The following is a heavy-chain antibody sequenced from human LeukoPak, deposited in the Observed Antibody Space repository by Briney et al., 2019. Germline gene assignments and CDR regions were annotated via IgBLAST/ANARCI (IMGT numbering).Heavy chain of an antibody. CDR1: GFTFSSYG. J-gene: IGHJ3*02. D-gene: IGHD3-10*01. V-gene: IGHV3-30*18. CDR2: ISYDGSNK. CDR3: AKDGAIIDYGSGKHGAFDI. Sequence: GGSLRLSCAASGFTFSSYGMHWVRQAPGKGLEWVAVISYDGSNKYYADSVKGRFTISRDNSKNTLYLQMNSLRAEDTAVYYCAKDGAIIDYGSGKHGAFDIWGQGTMVTVSS.